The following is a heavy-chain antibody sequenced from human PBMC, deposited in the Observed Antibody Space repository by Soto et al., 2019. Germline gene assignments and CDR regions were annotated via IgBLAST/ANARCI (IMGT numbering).Heavy chain of an antibody. CDR3: AREGFLEWLGGFDP. CDR2: IHYNGGT. J-gene: IGHJ5*02. V-gene: IGHV4-30-4*01. CDR1: GGSISGGDYY. D-gene: IGHD3-3*01. Sequence: QVQLQESGPGMVKPSQTLSLTCTVSGGSISGGDYYWSWIRQSPGKGLEWIGYIHYNGGTSYNPSLTRRLTMSVDTSKNPFSLKLSAVTAADTAVYYCAREGFLEWLGGFDPWGQGTLVIVSS.